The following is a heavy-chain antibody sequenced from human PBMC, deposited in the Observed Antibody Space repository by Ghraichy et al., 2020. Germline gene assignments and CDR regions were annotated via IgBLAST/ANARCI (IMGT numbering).Heavy chain of an antibody. J-gene: IGHJ4*02. D-gene: IGHD6-19*01. CDR3: ARGDSSGWPYFDY. CDR1: GFTFSSYW. Sequence: GGSLRLSCAASGFTFSSYWMHWVRQAPGKGLVWVSRINSDGSSTSYADSVKGRFTISRDNAKNTLYLQMNSLRAEDTAVYYCARGDSSGWPYFDYWGQGTLVTVSS. CDR2: INSDGSST. V-gene: IGHV3-74*01.